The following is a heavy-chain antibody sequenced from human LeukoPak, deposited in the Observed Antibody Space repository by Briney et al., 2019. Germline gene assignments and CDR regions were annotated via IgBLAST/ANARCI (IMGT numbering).Heavy chain of an antibody. J-gene: IGHJ4*03. D-gene: IGHD3-10*01. V-gene: IGHV4-38-2*02. CDR2: IYHTGST. Sequence: SETLSLTCTVSGHSIINSFYWGWIRQPPGKGLEWIGSIYHTGSTYYNPSLKSRLTISVDTSKNQFSLKIHSVTAADTAVYYCAREGGYYDSGSQYTDLSNFDYWGQGALVTI. CDR1: GHSIINSFY. CDR3: AREGGYYDSGSQYTDLSNFDY.